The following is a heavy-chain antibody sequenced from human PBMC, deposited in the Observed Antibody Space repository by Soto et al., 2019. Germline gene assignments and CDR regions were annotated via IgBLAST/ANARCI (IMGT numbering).Heavy chain of an antibody. CDR3: ARVKGRVSYELDY. D-gene: IGHD1-26*01. V-gene: IGHV3-72*01. J-gene: IGHJ4*02. CDR2: IRMKANSYTT. CDR1: GFTFSDHY. Sequence: GGSLRLSCAASGFTFSDHYMDWARQAPGKGLEWVGSIRMKANSYTTEYAASVKGRFSISREDSKNSLFLQMNSLKTEDTAVYYCARVKGRVSYELDYWGQGTLVTVSS.